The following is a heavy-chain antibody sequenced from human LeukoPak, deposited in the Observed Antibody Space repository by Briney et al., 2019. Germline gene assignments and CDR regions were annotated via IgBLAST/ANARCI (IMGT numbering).Heavy chain of an antibody. CDR1: GGSISSYY. Sequence: SETLSLTCTLSGGSISSYYWSWIRQPAGKGLEWIGRIYTSGSTNYNPSLTSRVTMSVDTSKNQFSLKLSSVTAADTAVYYCARGPGSPRYRAFDIWGQGTMVTVSS. D-gene: IGHD2-2*01. CDR3: ARGPGSPRYRAFDI. J-gene: IGHJ3*02. V-gene: IGHV4-4*07. CDR2: IYTSGST.